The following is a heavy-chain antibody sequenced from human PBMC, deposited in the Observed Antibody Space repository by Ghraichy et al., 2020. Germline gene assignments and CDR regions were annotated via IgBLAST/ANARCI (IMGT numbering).Heavy chain of an antibody. J-gene: IGHJ6*02. Sequence: SQTLSLTCTVSGGSISSTSYYWSWNRQPPGKGLEWIGSVYYTGSTHYNPSLKSRVTISADTSKKQFSLKLSSVTAADTAVYYCARDLSRYEFWSGYYRADYYYSGMDVWGQGTTVTVSS. CDR3: ARDLSRYEFWSGYYRADYYYSGMDV. V-gene: IGHV4-39*07. CDR1: GGSISSTSYY. D-gene: IGHD3-3*01. CDR2: VYYTGST.